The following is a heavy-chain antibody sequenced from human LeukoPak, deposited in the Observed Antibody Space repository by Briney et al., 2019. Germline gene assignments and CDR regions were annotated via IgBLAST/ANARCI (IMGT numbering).Heavy chain of an antibody. Sequence: GSLRLSCAASGFTFRNFAMKWVRQAPGKGLEWVSDISGGGEHTFYADSVKGRFTISRDNSKDTLYLQMNTLRPEDTALYYCASGSYSSSYFDSWGQGTLVTVSS. CDR2: ISGGGEHT. D-gene: IGHD6-13*01. J-gene: IGHJ4*02. CDR1: GFTFRNFA. CDR3: ASGSYSSSYFDS. V-gene: IGHV3-23*01.